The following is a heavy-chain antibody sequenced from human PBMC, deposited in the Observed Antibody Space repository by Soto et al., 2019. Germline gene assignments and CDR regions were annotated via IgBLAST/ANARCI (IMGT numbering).Heavy chain of an antibody. V-gene: IGHV4-61*01. CDR1: GGSVSSGSYY. CDR3: ASEGDGGPFDY. J-gene: IGHJ4*02. Sequence: SETLSLTCTVSGGSVSSGSYYWSWIRQPPGKGLEWIGYIYYSGSTNYNPSLKSRVTISVDTSKNQFSLKLSSVTAADTAVYYCASEGDGGPFDYWGQGTLVTVSS. CDR2: IYYSGST. D-gene: IGHD3-16*01.